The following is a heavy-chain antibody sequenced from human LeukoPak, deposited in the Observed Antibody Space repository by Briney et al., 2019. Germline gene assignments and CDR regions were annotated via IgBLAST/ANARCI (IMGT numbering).Heavy chain of an antibody. J-gene: IGHJ6*02. Sequence: GGSLRLSCITSGFTFGDHAMSWVRQAPGKGLDWVGFIRGKGYGGTTEYAASVKGRFTISRDDSKSIAYLQMNSLKSEDTAVYYCTRGPTGRWLYYGMDVWGQGTTVIVSS. CDR2: IRGKGYGGTT. CDR3: TRGPTGRWLYYGMDV. D-gene: IGHD5-24*01. CDR1: GFTFGDHA. V-gene: IGHV3-49*04.